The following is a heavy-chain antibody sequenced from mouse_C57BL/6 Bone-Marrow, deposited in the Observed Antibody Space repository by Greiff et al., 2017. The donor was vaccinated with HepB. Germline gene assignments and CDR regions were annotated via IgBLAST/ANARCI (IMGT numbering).Heavy chain of an antibody. CDR2: ISNLAYSI. CDR1: GFTFSDYG. J-gene: IGHJ1*03. Sequence: VQLKESGGGLVQPGGSLKLSCAASGFTFSDYGMAWVRQAPRKGPEWVAFISNLAYSIYYADTVTGRFTISRENAKNTLYLEMSSLRSEDTAMYYCARRGATVVADWYFDVWGTGTTVTVSS. D-gene: IGHD1-1*01. CDR3: ARRGATVVADWYFDV. V-gene: IGHV5-15*01.